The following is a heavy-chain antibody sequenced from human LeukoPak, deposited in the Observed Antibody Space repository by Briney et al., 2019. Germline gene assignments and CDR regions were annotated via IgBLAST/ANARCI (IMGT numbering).Heavy chain of an antibody. D-gene: IGHD3-10*01. CDR2: IWDDGTNE. J-gene: IGHJ4*02. Sequence: GGSLRLSCAASGFTFSSYGMHWVHQAPGKGLEWLAIIWDDGTNEFYADSVKGRFTISRDNSKNTLFLQMNSLRAEDTAVYYCARERGSKTDDNGPLARWGQGTLVTVSS. CDR3: ARERGSKTDDNGPLAR. CDR1: GFTFSSYG. V-gene: IGHV3-33*01.